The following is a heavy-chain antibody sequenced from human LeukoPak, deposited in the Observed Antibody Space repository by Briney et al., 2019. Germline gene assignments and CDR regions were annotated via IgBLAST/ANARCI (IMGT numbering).Heavy chain of an antibody. Sequence: GGSPRLSCAASGFAFSSYWMHWVRHVPEKGLVWVSHINNDGGSTSYADPVKGRFTISRDNAKNTLFLQMNSLRAEDTGVYYCTRVDYYYNGMDVWGQGTTVTVSS. CDR3: TRVDYYYNGMDV. V-gene: IGHV3-74*01. J-gene: IGHJ6*02. CDR1: GFAFSSYW. CDR2: INNDGGST.